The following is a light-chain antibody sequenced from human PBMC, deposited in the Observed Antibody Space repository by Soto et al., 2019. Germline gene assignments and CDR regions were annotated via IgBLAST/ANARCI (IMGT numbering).Light chain of an antibody. CDR3: QQYYSTPRT. V-gene: IGKV4-1*01. CDR1: QSVLYSSDNKNY. Sequence: IVMTQSPDSLAVSLGERATINCKSSQSVLYSSDNKNYLAWYQQKPGQPPKLLIYWASTRESGVPDRFSGSGSRTDFTLTISSLQAGDVAVYYCQQYYSTPRTVGQGTRLEIK. J-gene: IGKJ5*01. CDR2: WAS.